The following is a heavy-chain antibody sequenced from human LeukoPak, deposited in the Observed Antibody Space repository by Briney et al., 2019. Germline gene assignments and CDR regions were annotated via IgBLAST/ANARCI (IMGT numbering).Heavy chain of an antibody. CDR1: GFTFSSYG. J-gene: IGHJ4*02. Sequence: PGGSLRLSCAASGFTFSSYGMHWVRQAPGKGLEWVAVISYDGSNKYYADSVKGRFTISRDNSKNTLYLQMNSLRAEDTAVYYCAKAHYKNYGDYDYWGQGTLVTVSS. V-gene: IGHV3-30*18. CDR2: ISYDGSNK. CDR3: AKAHYKNYGDYDY. D-gene: IGHD4-17*01.